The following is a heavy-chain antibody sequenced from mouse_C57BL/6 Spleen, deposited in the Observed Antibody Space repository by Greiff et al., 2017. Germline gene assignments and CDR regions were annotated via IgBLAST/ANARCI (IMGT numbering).Heavy chain of an antibody. CDR3: ASPTFMDY. CDR2: INPNNGGT. J-gene: IGHJ4*01. D-gene: IGHD5-5*01. V-gene: IGHV1-26*01. CDR1: GYTFTDYY. Sequence: EVQLQQSGPELVKPGASVKISCKASGYTFTDYYMNWVKQSHGKSLEWIGDINPNNGGTSYNQKFKGKATLTVDKSSSTAYMQLRSLTSEDSAVYYCASPTFMDYWGQGTSVTVSS.